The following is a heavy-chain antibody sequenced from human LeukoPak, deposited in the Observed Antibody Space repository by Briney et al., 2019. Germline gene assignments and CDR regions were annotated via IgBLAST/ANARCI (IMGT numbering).Heavy chain of an antibody. J-gene: IGHJ3*02. CDR1: GGSISSYY. Sequence: PETLSLTCTVAGGSISSYYWSCIRQPAGKGLGWIGRIYTSGSTNYNPSLRSRVTMSVDTSKNQFSLKLSSVAAADTAVYYCARDQVGAPNKALDIWGQGTMVTVSS. V-gene: IGHV4-4*07. CDR2: IYTSGST. CDR3: ARDQVGAPNKALDI. D-gene: IGHD1-26*01.